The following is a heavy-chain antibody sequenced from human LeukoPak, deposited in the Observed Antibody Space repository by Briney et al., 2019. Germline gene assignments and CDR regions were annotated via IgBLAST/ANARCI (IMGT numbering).Heavy chain of an antibody. V-gene: IGHV3-74*01. D-gene: IGHD6-19*01. CDR3: ARVVAVAAKDY. J-gene: IGHJ4*02. Sequence: PGGSLRLSCAASGFTFSSYWMHWVRQAPGKGLVWVSRINSDGSSTSYADSVKGRFTISRDNAKNPLYLQMNSLRAEDTAVYYCARVVAVAAKDYWGQGTLVTVSS. CDR1: GFTFSSYW. CDR2: INSDGSST.